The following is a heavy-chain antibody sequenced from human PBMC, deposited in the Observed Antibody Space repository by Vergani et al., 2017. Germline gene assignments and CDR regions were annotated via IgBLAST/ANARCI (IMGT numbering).Heavy chain of an antibody. D-gene: IGHD2-2*01. CDR2: ISGSGGSS. V-gene: IGHV3-23*01. J-gene: IGHJ4*02. CDR1: GFTFSSYA. Sequence: EVQLLESGGGLVQPGGSLRLSCAASGFTFSSYAMSWVRQAPGKGLEWVSTISGSGGSSYYADSVKGRFTISRDNSKNTLYLQMNSLRAEDTAVYFCAKRPAAGIDSWGQGTLVTVSS. CDR3: AKRPAAGIDS.